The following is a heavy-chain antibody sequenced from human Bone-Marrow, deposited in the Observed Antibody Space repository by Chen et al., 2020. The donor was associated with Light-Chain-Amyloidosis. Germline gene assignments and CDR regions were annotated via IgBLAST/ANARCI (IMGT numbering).Heavy chain of an antibody. J-gene: IGHJ4*02. D-gene: IGHD5-12*01. V-gene: IGHV3-30*01. CDR2: ISSDGNYK. Sequence: QVQLEESGGGVVQPGRSLRLSCAASGFTFSSYAMHWVRQAPGKGLEWVAVISSDGNYKYFADSVKGRFTISRDDSSKTVYMQMNSLRLEDTAIYYCAREGGDLATSIWDLGYWGQGTLVTVSS. CDR3: AREGGDLATSIWDLGY. CDR1: GFTFSSYA.